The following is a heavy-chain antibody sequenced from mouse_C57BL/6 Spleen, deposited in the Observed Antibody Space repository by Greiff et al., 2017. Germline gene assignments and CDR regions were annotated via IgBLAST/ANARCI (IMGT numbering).Heavy chain of an antibody. CDR3: ARYDYDLYWYFDV. D-gene: IGHD2-4*01. CDR2: IYPGDGDT. Sequence: QVQLQQSGPELVKPGASVKISCKASGYAFSSSWMNWVKQRPGKGLEWIGRIYPGDGDTNYNGKFKGKATLTADKSSSTAYMQLSSLTSEDSAVYFCARYDYDLYWYFDVWGTGTTVTVSS. CDR1: GYAFSSSW. J-gene: IGHJ1*03. V-gene: IGHV1-82*01.